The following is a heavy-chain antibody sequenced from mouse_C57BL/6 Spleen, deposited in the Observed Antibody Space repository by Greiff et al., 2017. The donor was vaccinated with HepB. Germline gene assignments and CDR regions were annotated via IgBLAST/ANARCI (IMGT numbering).Heavy chain of an antibody. Sequence: QVQLQQPGAELVMPGASVKLSCKASGYTFTSYWMHWVKQRPGQGLEWIGEIDPSDSYTNYNQKFKGKSTLTVDKSSSTAYMQLSSLTSDDSAVYYCARSGSSHNFDYWGQGTTLTVSS. CDR2: IDPSDSYT. D-gene: IGHD1-1*01. J-gene: IGHJ2*01. CDR1: GYTFTSYW. V-gene: IGHV1-69*01. CDR3: ARSGSSHNFDY.